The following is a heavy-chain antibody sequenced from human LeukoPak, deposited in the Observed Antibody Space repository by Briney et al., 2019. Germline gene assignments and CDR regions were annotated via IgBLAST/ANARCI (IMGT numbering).Heavy chain of an antibody. V-gene: IGHV4-30-2*01. CDR3: ARVRVTGTWDDY. Sequence: CIGYIYHSGSTYYNPSRRSRVTISVYRAKNQFSLKLSSVTAADTAVYYCARVRVTGTWDDYWGQGTLVTVSS. D-gene: IGHD1-1*01. J-gene: IGHJ4*02. CDR2: IYHSGST.